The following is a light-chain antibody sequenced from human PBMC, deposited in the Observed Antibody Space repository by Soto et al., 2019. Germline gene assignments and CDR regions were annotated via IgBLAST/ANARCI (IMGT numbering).Light chain of an antibody. CDR2: DGS. CDR1: SSDVGSFDS. CDR3: SSFTTSSTLV. V-gene: IGLV2-14*01. J-gene: IGLJ1*01. Sequence: QSALTQPASVSGSPGQPITISCTGTSSDVGSFDSVAWYQHNPGKAPKLMIYDGSNRPSGVSSRFSGSKSGNTASLSISGLQTEDEANYYCSSFTTSSTLVFGTGTKVTVL.